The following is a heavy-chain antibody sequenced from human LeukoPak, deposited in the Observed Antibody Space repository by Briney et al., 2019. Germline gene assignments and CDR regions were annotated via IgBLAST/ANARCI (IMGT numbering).Heavy chain of an antibody. CDR3: ARDVYYDSSGRSQDAFDI. CDR2: ISSSDSTI. D-gene: IGHD3-22*01. CDR1: GFTFSDYY. J-gene: IGHJ3*02. V-gene: IGHV3-11*01. Sequence: GGSLRLSCAASGFTFSDYYMSWIRQAPGKGLEWVSYISSSDSTIYYADSVKGRFTISRDNAKNSLYLQMNSLRAEDTAVYYCARDVYYDSSGRSQDAFDILGQGTMVTVSS.